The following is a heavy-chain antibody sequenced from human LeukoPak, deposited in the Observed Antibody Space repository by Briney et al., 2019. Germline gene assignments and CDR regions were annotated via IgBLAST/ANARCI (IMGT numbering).Heavy chain of an antibody. CDR2: IYYSGST. Sequence: SETLSLTCTVSGGSISSSSYYWGWIRQPPGKGLEWIGSIYYSGSTYYNLSLKSRVTISVDTSKNQFSLKLSSVTAADTAVYYCARLAGNIVATIDYYFDYWGQGTLVTVSS. CDR1: GGSISSSSYY. V-gene: IGHV4-39*01. D-gene: IGHD5-12*01. J-gene: IGHJ4*02. CDR3: ARLAGNIVATIDYYFDY.